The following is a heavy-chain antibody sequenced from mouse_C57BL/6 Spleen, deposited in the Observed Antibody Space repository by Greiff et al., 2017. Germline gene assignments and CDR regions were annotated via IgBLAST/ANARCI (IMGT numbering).Heavy chain of an antibody. D-gene: IGHD2-3*01. Sequence: QVQLQQPGTELVKPGASVKLSCKASGYTFTSYWTHWVKQRPGQGLEWIGNINPSNGGTKYNEKFKSKATLTVDKSSSTAYMQLSSLTSDDAAVYYCARKGGYSLFGDWGQGTTLTVSS. CDR3: ARKGGYSLFGD. V-gene: IGHV1-53*01. CDR1: GYTFTSYW. CDR2: INPSNGGT. J-gene: IGHJ2*01.